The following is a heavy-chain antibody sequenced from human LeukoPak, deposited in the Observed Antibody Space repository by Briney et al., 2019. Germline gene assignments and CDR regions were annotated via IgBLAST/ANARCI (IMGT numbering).Heavy chain of an antibody. CDR1: GGSISSSSYY. J-gene: IGHJ3*02. V-gene: IGHV4-39*07. D-gene: IGHD7-27*01. CDR3: ARDSPSNWGYRHDAFDI. CDR2: IYYSGST. Sequence: SSETLSLTCTVSGGSISSSSYYWGWIRQPPGKGLEWIGSIYYSGSTNYNPSLRSRVTISLDKSKNHFSLKLSSVTAADTAVYYCARDSPSNWGYRHDAFDIWGQGTMVTVSS.